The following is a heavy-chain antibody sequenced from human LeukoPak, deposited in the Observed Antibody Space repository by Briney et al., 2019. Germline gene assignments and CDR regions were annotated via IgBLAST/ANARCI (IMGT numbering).Heavy chain of an antibody. D-gene: IGHD3-3*01. CDR1: GYTFTSYA. CDR3: ARDADRPFYDFWSGYYSSFDY. Sequence: ASVKVSCKASGYTFTSYAMHWVRQAPGQRLEWMGWISAYNGNTNYAQKLQGRVTMTTDTSTSTAYMELRSLRSDDTAVYYCARDADRPFYDFWSGYYSSFDYWGQGTLVTVSS. CDR2: ISAYNGNT. J-gene: IGHJ4*02. V-gene: IGHV1-18*01.